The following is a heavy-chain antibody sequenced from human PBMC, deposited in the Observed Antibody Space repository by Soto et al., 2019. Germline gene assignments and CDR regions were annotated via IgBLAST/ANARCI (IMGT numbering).Heavy chain of an antibody. CDR1: GFTFSTYW. J-gene: IGHJ6*03. CDR2: ISTDGSDT. Sequence: EVQLVESGGGLVQPGGSLRLSCTASGFTFSTYWMHWVRQAPGKVLMWVSRISTDGSDTSYADSVKGRFTISRDNAKNTLYLQVNSLRAEDTAVYYCARGKQPNYYYYYMDVWGKGTTVTVSS. CDR3: ARGKQPNYYYYYMDV. V-gene: IGHV3-74*01. D-gene: IGHD1-1*01.